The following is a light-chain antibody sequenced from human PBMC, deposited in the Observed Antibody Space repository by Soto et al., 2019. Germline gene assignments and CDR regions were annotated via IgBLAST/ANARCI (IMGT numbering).Light chain of an antibody. V-gene: IGKV1-13*02. CDR3: QQFNSYPRT. Sequence: AIQLTQSPSSLSASVGDRVTITCPARQGISSALAWYQQKPGKAPTLLIYDASSLESGGPSRFSGSGSGTDFTLTISSLQPEDFATYYCQQFNSYPRTFGQGTKLEIK. J-gene: IGKJ2*01. CDR1: QGISSA. CDR2: DAS.